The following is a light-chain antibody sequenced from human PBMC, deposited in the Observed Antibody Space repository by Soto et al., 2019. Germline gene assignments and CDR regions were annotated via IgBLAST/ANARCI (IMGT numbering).Light chain of an antibody. J-gene: IGKJ1*01. CDR2: GAS. CDR1: QSISSSY. Sequence: EIVLTQSPGTLSLSPGERATLSCRASQSISSSYLAWYQQKPGQAPRALIYGASSRATGIPDRFSGSGSGTDLTLTISRLGPEDFAVYYCQQYGSSSWTFGQGTKVEIK. CDR3: QQYGSSSWT. V-gene: IGKV3-20*01.